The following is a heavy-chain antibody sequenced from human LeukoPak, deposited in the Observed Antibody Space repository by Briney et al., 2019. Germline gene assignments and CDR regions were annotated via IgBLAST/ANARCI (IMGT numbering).Heavy chain of an antibody. V-gene: IGHV3-7*01. CDR3: ARVEGRNSCPDY. J-gene: IGHJ4*02. CDR2: IKEDGSEK. Sequence: AGGSLRLSCAASGFIFSDYWMSWVRQAPGKGLEWVANIKEDGSEKYYIDSVKGRFTISRDNAKRSVFLQMNSLRVEDMAVYYCARVEGRNSCPDYWGQGTLVTVSS. CDR1: GFIFSDYW. D-gene: IGHD2-2*01.